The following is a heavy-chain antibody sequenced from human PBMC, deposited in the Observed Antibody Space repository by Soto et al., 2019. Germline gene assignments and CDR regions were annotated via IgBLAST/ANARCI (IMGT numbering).Heavy chain of an antibody. CDR2: ISGSGGST. Sequence: GGSLRLSCAASGFTFSSYAMSWVRQAPGKGLEWVSAISGSGGSTYYADSVKGRFTISRDNSKNTLYLQMNSLRAEDTAVYYCAKDGVVRANYYYYGMDVWGQGTTVTVSS. CDR3: AKDGVVRANYYYYGMDV. J-gene: IGHJ6*02. V-gene: IGHV3-23*01. CDR1: GFTFSSYA. D-gene: IGHD3-3*01.